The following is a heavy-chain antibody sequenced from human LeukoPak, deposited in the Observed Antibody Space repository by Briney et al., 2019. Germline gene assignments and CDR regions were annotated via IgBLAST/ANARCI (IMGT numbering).Heavy chain of an antibody. J-gene: IGHJ3*02. CDR1: GFTFSNAW. Sequence: GGSLRLSCTSSGFTFSNAWMSWVRQAPGKGLEWVGRIKSKTDGGTTDYAAPVKDRFTISRDDSKDTLFLQMNSLKVEDTGVYYCTTAPAAFDIWGQGTMVTVSS. V-gene: IGHV3-15*01. CDR3: TTAPAAFDI. CDR2: IKSKTDGGTT.